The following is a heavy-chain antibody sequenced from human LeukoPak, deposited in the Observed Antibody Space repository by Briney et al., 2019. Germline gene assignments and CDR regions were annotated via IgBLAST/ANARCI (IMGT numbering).Heavy chain of an antibody. CDR3: AGCIAAAGRDYYYYGMDV. V-gene: IGHV4-34*01. D-gene: IGHD6-13*01. Sequence: SETLSLTCAVYGGFFSGYYWSWIRQPPGEGLEWVGEINHSGSTNYNTSLKSRVTISVDTSKNQFSLKLSSVTDADTAVYYCAGCIAAAGRDYYYYGMDVWGQGTTVTVSS. CDR2: INHSGST. CDR1: GGFFSGYY. J-gene: IGHJ6*02.